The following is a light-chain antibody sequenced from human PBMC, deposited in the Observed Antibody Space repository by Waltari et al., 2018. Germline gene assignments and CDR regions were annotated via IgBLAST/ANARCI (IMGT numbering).Light chain of an antibody. V-gene: IGKV4-1*01. J-gene: IGKJ2*01. Sequence: DIVMTQSPDSLAVSLGERATIPCQSSASILYPSNNKNFLGWFQHKPGQPPKMLIYWASTRQSEVPARFSGSGSGTEFTLTISSVQAEDVAIYYCQQYYSNPRTFGQGTRLEIK. CDR3: QQYYSNPRT. CDR1: ASILYPSNNKNF. CDR2: WAS.